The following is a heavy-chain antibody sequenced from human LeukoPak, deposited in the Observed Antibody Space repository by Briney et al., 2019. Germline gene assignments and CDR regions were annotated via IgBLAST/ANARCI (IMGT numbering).Heavy chain of an antibody. D-gene: IGHD3-22*01. V-gene: IGHV4-39*01. J-gene: IGHJ3*02. CDR2: IYYSGST. Sequence: SETLSLTCTVSGDSISSDSYYWGWIRQPPGKGLEWIGSIYYSGSTYYNPSLKSRVTISVDTSKNQFSLKLSSVTAADTAVYYCARRSDSSGYYGAFDIWGQGTMVTVSS. CDR1: GDSISSDSYY. CDR3: ARRSDSSGYYGAFDI.